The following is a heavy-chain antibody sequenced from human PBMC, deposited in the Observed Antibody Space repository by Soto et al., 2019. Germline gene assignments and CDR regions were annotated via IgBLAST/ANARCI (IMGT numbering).Heavy chain of an antibody. D-gene: IGHD1-26*01. V-gene: IGHV1-69*13. Sequence: SVKVSCKASGGTFSSYAISWVRQAPGQGLEWMGGIIPIFGTANYAQKFQGRVTITADESTSTAYMELNSLRAEDTAVYYCARDGGASRSALTWGQGTLVTVSS. CDR2: IIPIFGTA. J-gene: IGHJ5*02. CDR3: ARDGGASRSALT. CDR1: GGTFSSYA.